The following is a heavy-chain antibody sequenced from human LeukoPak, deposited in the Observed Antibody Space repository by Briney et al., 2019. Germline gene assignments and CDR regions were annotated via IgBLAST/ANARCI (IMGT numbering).Heavy chain of an antibody. CDR3: AILINNWNYNWFDP. CDR2: IIPIFGTA. Sequence: GASVKVSCKASGGTFSSYAISWVRQAPGQGLEWMGGIIPIFGTANYAQKFQGRVTITTDESTSTAYMELSSLRSEDTAVYYCAILINNWNYNWFDPWGQGTLVTVSS. D-gene: IGHD1-7*01. V-gene: IGHV1-69*05. J-gene: IGHJ5*02. CDR1: GGTFSSYA.